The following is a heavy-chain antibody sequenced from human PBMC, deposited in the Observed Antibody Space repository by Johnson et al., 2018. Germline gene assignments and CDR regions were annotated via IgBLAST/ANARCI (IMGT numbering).Heavy chain of an antibody. J-gene: IGHJ6*03. CDR2: INSDGSST. V-gene: IGHV3-74*01. CDR3: ARVGGPPGDYYYYYYMDV. D-gene: IGHD2-15*01. Sequence: VQLQESGGGLVQPGGSLRLSCAASGFTFSSYWMHWVRQAPGKGLVWVSRINSDGSSTSYADSVKGRFTISRDNAKNTLDLQMNSLRAEDTAVYYCARVGGPPGDYYYYYYMDVWGKGTTVTVSS. CDR1: GFTFSSYW.